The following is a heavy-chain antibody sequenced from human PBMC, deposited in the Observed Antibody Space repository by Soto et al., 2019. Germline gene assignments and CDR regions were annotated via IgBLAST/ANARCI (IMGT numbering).Heavy chain of an antibody. CDR2: IFYGGST. CDR3: ARYRRSKLERQAFDP. J-gene: IGHJ5*02. V-gene: IGHV4-39*01. Sequence: SETLSLTCTVSGGSISSTSYYWGWIRQPPGKGLEWIGRVYFSGSIFYGGSTYYNPSLKSRVTISADTSKNQFSLKLNSVTAADKGIYYFARYRRSKLERQAFDPWGQGTLVTVSS. D-gene: IGHD1-1*01. CDR1: GGSISSTSYY.